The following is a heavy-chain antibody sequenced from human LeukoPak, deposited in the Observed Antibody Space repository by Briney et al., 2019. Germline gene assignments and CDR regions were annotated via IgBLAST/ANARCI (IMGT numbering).Heavy chain of an antibody. Sequence: GGSLRLSCAASGFTFDDYAMHWVRQAPGKGLEWVSAISGSGGSTYYVESVKGRFTISRDNSKNTLYLQMNSLRAEDTAVYYCAKESGFIAVAGNYFDYWGQGTLVTVSS. D-gene: IGHD6-19*01. CDR2: ISGSGGST. V-gene: IGHV3-23*01. J-gene: IGHJ4*02. CDR3: AKESGFIAVAGNYFDY. CDR1: GFTFDDYA.